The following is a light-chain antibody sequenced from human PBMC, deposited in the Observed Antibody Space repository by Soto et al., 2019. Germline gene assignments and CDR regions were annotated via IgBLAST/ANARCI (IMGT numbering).Light chain of an antibody. CDR3: QQSGNLPT. CDR1: QDINNY. CDR2: DAS. Sequence: DIQMTQSPSSLSASVGDRVTITCQASQDINNYLNWYQQKPGKAPKLLIYDASNLDTGVRSRFSGSGSVTDFSFTIDSLQPEDFATFYRQQSGNLPTFDGGSPVDIK. J-gene: IGKJ4*01. V-gene: IGKV1-33*01.